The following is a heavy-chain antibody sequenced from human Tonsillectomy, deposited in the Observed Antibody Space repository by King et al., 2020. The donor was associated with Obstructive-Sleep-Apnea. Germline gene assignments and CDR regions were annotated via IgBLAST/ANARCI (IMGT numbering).Heavy chain of an antibody. J-gene: IGHJ6*02. Sequence: LQLQESGPGLVKPSETLSLTCTVSGGSISSSSYYWGWIRQPPGKGLEWIGSIYYSGSTYYNPSLKSRVTISVDTSKNQFSLKLSSVTAADTAVYYCAGDIAEYYDFWSGYYPLGYYGMDVWGQGTTVTVSS. CDR2: IYYSGST. CDR3: AGDIAEYYDFWSGYYPLGYYGMDV. CDR1: GGSISSSSYY. D-gene: IGHD3-3*01. V-gene: IGHV4-39*07.